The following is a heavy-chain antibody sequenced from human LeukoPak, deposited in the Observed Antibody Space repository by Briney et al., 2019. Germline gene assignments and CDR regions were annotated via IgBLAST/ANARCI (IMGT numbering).Heavy chain of an antibody. V-gene: IGHV2-5*01. J-gene: IGHJ5*02. CDR2: VYWNDNK. Sequence: SGPTLVNPTQTLTLTRTFSGFSLSTSGVGVGWFRQPPGKALEWLALVYWNDNKHYSPSLINRLTITKDTSKNQVVLTMTNMDPMDTATYYCAHRRPPGTEDWFVPWGQGILVSVSS. CDR3: AHRRPPGTEDWFVP. CDR1: GFSLSTSGVG. D-gene: IGHD2-8*02.